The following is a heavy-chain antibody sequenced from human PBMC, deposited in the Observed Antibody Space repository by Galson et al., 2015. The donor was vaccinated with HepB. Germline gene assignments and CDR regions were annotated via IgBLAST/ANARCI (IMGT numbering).Heavy chain of an antibody. D-gene: IGHD6-6*01. CDR3: AKLHYSSSSSGDFDY. V-gene: IGHV3-30*18. Sequence: SLRLSCAASGFTFSSYGMHWVRQAPGKGLEWVAVISYDGSNKYYADSVKGRFTISRDNSKNTLYLQMNSLRAEDTAVYYCAKLHYSSSSSGDFDYWGQGTLVTVSS. CDR1: GFTFSSYG. CDR2: ISYDGSNK. J-gene: IGHJ4*02.